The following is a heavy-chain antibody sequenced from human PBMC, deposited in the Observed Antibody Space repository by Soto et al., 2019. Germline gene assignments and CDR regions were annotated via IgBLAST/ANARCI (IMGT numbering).Heavy chain of an antibody. Sequence: NPSETLSLTCTVSGGSISGSYWSWIRQPPGKRPEWLGYVYSSGNTNYNPSLKSRVTISVDTSKKQFSLRLSSVTAADTAVYYCATSAGKNFFDYWGQGTLVTVSS. D-gene: IGHD3-10*01. CDR3: ATSAGKNFFDY. CDR2: VYSSGNT. CDR1: GGSISGSY. V-gene: IGHV4-59*03. J-gene: IGHJ4*02.